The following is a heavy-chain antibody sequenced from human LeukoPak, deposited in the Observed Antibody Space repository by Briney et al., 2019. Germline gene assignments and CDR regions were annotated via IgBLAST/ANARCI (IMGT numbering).Heavy chain of an antibody. V-gene: IGHV3-7*01. CDR2: IKQDGSEK. D-gene: IGHD6-19*01. Sequence: GGSLRLSCAASGFTFSSYSMNWVRQAPGKGLEWVANIKQDGSEKYYVDSVKGRFTISRDNAKNSLYLQMNSLRAEDTAVYYCARGSSGWYDWGQGTLVTVSS. J-gene: IGHJ4*02. CDR1: GFTFSSYS. CDR3: ARGSSGWYD.